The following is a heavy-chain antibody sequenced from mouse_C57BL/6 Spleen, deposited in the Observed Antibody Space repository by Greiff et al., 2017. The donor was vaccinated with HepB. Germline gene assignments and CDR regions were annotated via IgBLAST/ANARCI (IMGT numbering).Heavy chain of an antibody. V-gene: IGHV1-55*01. CDR1: GYTFTSYW. J-gene: IGHJ2*01. Sequence: QVQLQQSGAELVKPGASVKMSCKASGYTFTSYWITWVKQRPGQGLEWIGDIYPGSGSTNYNEKFKSKATLTVDTSSSTAYMTLSSLTSEDSAVYYCARRTMVTTGGYYFDYWGQGTTLTVSS. CDR3: ARRTMVTTGGYYFDY. D-gene: IGHD2-2*01. CDR2: IYPGSGST.